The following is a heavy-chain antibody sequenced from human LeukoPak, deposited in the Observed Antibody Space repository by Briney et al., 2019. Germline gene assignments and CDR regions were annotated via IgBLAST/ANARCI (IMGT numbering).Heavy chain of an antibody. Sequence: PGGSLRLSCAASGFTFSSYDMHWVRQATGKGLEWVSAIGTAGDTYYPGSVKGRFSISRENAKNSLYLQMSSLRAGDTAVYYCARAVGLNWFDPWGQGTLVTVSS. D-gene: IGHD1-26*01. CDR3: ARAVGLNWFDP. CDR1: GFTFSSYD. V-gene: IGHV3-13*01. CDR2: IGTAGDT. J-gene: IGHJ5*02.